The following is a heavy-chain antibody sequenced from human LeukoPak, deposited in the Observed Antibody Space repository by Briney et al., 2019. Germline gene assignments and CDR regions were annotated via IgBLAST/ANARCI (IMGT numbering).Heavy chain of an antibody. CDR2: ISGSGGST. D-gene: IGHD3-9*01. V-gene: IGHV3-23*01. Sequence: TGGSLRLSCAASGFTFSSYAMSWVRQAPGKGLEWVSAISGSGGSTYYADSVKGRFTISRDNSKNTLYLQMNSLRAEDTAVYYCAKEEAFDWLLRVPCMDVWGQGTTVTVSS. CDR1: GFTFSSYA. CDR3: AKEEAFDWLLRVPCMDV. J-gene: IGHJ6*02.